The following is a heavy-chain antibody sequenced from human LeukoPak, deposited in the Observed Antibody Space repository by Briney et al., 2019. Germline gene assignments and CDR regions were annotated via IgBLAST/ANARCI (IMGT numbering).Heavy chain of an antibody. CDR1: GYSFTRYW. CDR2: IYPGDSDT. V-gene: IGHV5-51*01. D-gene: IGHD4-17*01. J-gene: IGHJ4*02. Sequence: GESLKISCKGSGYSFTRYWIGWVRQMPGKGLEWMGIIYPGDSDTRYSPSFQGQVTISADKSISTAYLQWSSLKASDTAMYYCARQVDYGDYDAPFDYWGQGTLVTVSS. CDR3: ARQVDYGDYDAPFDY.